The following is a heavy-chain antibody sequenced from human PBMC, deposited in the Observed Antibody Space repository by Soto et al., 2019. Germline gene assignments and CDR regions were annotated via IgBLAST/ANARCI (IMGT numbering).Heavy chain of an antibody. J-gene: IGHJ5*02. CDR3: ARVRGIAARGPVDP. CDR1: GGSISSGGYS. CDR2: IYHSGCT. Sequence: PSETLSLTCAVSGGSISSGGYSWSWIRQPPGKGMEWIGYIYHSGCTYYKPSLKSRVTISVDTSKNQCSLKLSSVTAADTAVYYCARVRGIAARGPVDPWGQGTLVTDSS. D-gene: IGHD6-13*01. V-gene: IGHV4-30-2*01.